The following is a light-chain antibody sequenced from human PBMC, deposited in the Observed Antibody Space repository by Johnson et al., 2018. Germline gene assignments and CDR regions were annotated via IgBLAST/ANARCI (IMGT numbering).Light chain of an antibody. J-gene: IGLJ1*01. CDR3: GTWASSLSVGNV. CDR1: SSNIGNNY. Sequence: QSVLTQPPSVSAAPGQTVTISCSGSSSNIGNNYVSWYPQLPGTAPKLLIYENNKRPSGIPDRFSGSTSGTSATLGITVLQTGDEADYYCGTWASSLSVGNVFGTGIKVTVL. CDR2: ENN. V-gene: IGLV1-51*02.